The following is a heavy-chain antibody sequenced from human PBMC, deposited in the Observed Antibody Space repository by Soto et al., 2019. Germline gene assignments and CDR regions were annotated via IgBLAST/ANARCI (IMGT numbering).Heavy chain of an antibody. D-gene: IGHD2-8*01. CDR1: GFTFSNAW. V-gene: IGHV3-15*01. J-gene: IGHJ4*02. CDR3: TTDPGVVLMVYV. CDR2: IKSKTDGGTT. Sequence: PGGSLRLSCAASGFTFSNAWMSWVRQAPGKGLEWVGRIKSKTDGGTTDYAAPVKGRFTISRDDSKNTLYLQMNSLKTEDTAVYYCTTDPGVVLMVYVRGQGTLVTVSS.